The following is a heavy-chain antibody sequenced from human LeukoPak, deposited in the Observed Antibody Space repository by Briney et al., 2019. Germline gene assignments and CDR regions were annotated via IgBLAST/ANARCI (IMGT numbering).Heavy chain of an antibody. CDR1: GYSFTSYW. Sequence: GESLKISCKGSGYSFTSYWIGCVRQMPGKGLEWMGIIYPGDSDTRYSPSFQGQVNISADKSISTAYLQWSSLKASDTAMYYCARCPTKDYFDYWGQGTLVTVSS. CDR2: IYPGDSDT. J-gene: IGHJ4*02. V-gene: IGHV5-51*01. CDR3: ARCPTKDYFDY.